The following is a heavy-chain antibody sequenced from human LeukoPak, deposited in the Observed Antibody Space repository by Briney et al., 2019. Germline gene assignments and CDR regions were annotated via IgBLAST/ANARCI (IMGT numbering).Heavy chain of an antibody. CDR2: ISYDGSNK. CDR3: AKDFWEMSTTDY. V-gene: IGHV3-30*18. D-gene: IGHD5-24*01. Sequence: GGSLRLSCAASGFTFSSYAMSWVRQAPGKGLEWLAVISYDGSNKYYADSVKGRFTISRDNSKNTLYLQMSSLRTEDTAVYYCAKDFWEMSTTDYWGQGTLVIVSS. CDR1: GFTFSSYA. J-gene: IGHJ4*02.